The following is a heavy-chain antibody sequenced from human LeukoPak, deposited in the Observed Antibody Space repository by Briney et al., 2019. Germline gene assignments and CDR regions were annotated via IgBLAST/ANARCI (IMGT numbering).Heavy chain of an antibody. J-gene: IGHJ4*02. CDR2: ISWNSGSI. Sequence: GGSLRLSCAASGFTFDDYAMHWVRQAPGKGLEWVSGISWNSGSIGYADSVKGRFTISRDNAKNSLCLQMNSLRAEDTALYYCAKVSLSGYSSGWTDYWGQGTLVTVSS. CDR1: GFTFDDYA. CDR3: AKVSLSGYSSGWTDY. D-gene: IGHD6-19*01. V-gene: IGHV3-9*01.